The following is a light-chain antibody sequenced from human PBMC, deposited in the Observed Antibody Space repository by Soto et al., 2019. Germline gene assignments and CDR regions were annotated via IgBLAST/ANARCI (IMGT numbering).Light chain of an antibody. Sequence: QLVLTQSPSASASLGASVKLTCTLSSGHSSYAIAWHQQQPEKGPRYLMKLNSDGSHSKGDGIPDRFSGSSSGAERYLPISSLQSEDEADYYCQTWGTGIPYVFGTGTKLTVL. J-gene: IGLJ1*01. CDR3: QTWGTGIPYV. V-gene: IGLV4-69*01. CDR2: LNSDGSH. CDR1: SGHSSYA.